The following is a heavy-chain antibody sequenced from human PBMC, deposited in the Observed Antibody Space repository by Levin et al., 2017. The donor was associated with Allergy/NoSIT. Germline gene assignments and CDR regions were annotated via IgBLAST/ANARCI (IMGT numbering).Heavy chain of an antibody. CDR1: GFTFSTYS. CDR2: INSGSTTI. J-gene: IGHJ6*03. Sequence: GGSLTLSCEASGFTFSTYSMNWVRQAPGKGLEWVSYINSGSTTIYYADSVKGRFTISRDNAKNSLYLQMNSLRAEDTAVYYCARKEYHYFYYMDVWGKGTTVTVSS. V-gene: IGHV3-48*01. CDR3: ARKEYHYFYYMDV.